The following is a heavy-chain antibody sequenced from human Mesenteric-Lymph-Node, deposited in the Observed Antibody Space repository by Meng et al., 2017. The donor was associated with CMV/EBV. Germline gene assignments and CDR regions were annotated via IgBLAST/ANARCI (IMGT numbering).Heavy chain of an antibody. Sequence: GESLKTPCAAPGFSFSDYTMNWVRQAPGKGLEWVSGISGGISYIYYADSVKGRFTISRDNSKTTLYLQMNSLRAEDTAVYYCAKDQPAPMVRGERYYWGQGTLVTVSS. V-gene: IGHV3-21*04. CDR3: AKDQPAPMVRGERYY. CDR1: GFSFSDYT. CDR2: ISGGISYI. J-gene: IGHJ4*02. D-gene: IGHD3-10*01.